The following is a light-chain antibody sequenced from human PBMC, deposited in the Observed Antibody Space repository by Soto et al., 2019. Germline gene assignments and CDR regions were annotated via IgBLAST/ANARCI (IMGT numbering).Light chain of an antibody. CDR1: QGVGNY. CDR3: LQHNTYPRT. Sequence: DIQMTQSPSAMSASVGDRVTITCRASQGVGNYLVWFQQKPGKVPQRLIFAASNLQSGVPSRFSGSGSGTEFILTINTLQPEDSATYYCLQHNTYPRTFGQGTKVEI. J-gene: IGKJ1*01. CDR2: AAS. V-gene: IGKV1-17*03.